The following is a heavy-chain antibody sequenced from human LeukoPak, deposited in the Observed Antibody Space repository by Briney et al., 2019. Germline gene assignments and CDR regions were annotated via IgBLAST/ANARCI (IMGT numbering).Heavy chain of an antibody. J-gene: IGHJ4*02. CDR2: ISDSGGST. V-gene: IGHV3-23*01. D-gene: IGHD2-21*02. CDR1: GFPFSSYA. CDR3: AKGASCGGDCYSNFDY. Sequence: GGSLRLSCSASGFPFSSYAMHWVRQAPGKGLEYVSAISDSGGSTYYADSVKGRFTISRDNSKNTVYLQMNGLRAEDTAVYFCAKGASCGGDCYSNFDYWGQGTLVTVSS.